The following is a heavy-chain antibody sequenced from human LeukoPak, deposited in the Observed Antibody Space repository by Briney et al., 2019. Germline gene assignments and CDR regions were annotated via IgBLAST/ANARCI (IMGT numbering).Heavy chain of an antibody. Sequence: PGGSLRLSCAASGFTFSSYAMSWVRQAPGKGLEWVSAISGSGGSTYYADSVKGRFTISRDNSKNTLYLQMNSLRAEDTAVYYCASTNGDYSSHYYFDYWGQGTLVTVSS. CDR3: ASTNGDYSSHYYFDY. CDR1: GFTFSSYA. D-gene: IGHD4-17*01. J-gene: IGHJ4*02. V-gene: IGHV3-23*01. CDR2: ISGSGGST.